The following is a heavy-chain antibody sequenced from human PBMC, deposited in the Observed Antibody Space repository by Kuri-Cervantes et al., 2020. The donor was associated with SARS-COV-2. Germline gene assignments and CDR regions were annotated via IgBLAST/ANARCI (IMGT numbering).Heavy chain of an antibody. CDR1: GFTFSSYA. CDR3: ARSSGSYTSYFDD. J-gene: IGHJ4*02. Sequence: GESLKISCAASGFTFSSYAMSWVRQAPGEGLEWVSIIYSGGSTDYAESVKGRFTISRDNYKNTLFLQMNSLRAEDTAVYYCARSSGSYTSYFDDWGQGTLVTVSS. CDR2: IYSGGST. D-gene: IGHD1-26*01. V-gene: IGHV3-66*01.